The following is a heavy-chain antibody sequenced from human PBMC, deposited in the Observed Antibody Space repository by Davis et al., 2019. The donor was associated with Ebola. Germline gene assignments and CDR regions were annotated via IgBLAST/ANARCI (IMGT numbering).Heavy chain of an antibody. CDR3: ARIIVGAKYYFDY. V-gene: IGHV1-46*01. CDR1: RYTFTSYY. D-gene: IGHD1-26*01. CDR2: IHPSGGST. J-gene: IGHJ4*02. Sequence: ASVKVSCKASRYTFTSYYMHWVRQAPGQGLEWMGIIHPSGGSTTYAQKFQGRVTMTRDTSTSTVYMELSSLRSEDTAVYYCARIIVGAKYYFDYWGQGTLVTVSS.